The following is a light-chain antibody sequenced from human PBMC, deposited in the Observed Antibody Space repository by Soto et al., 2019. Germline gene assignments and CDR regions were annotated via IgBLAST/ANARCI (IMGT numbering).Light chain of an antibody. CDR1: SSDVGSYNY. Sequence: QSVLTQPPSVSGSPGQSVTISCTGTSSDVGSYNYVSWHQQHPGKAPKLMISEVSKRPSGVPDRFSGSKSGNTASLTISGLQAEDEADYYCCSYAGSYTYVFGTGTKLTVL. CDR3: CSYAGSYTYV. V-gene: IGLV2-11*01. J-gene: IGLJ1*01. CDR2: EVS.